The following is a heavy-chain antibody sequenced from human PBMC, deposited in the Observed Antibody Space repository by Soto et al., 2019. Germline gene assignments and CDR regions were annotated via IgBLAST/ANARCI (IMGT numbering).Heavy chain of an antibody. J-gene: IGHJ4*02. CDR2: IKEDGSEI. Sequence: PGGSLRLSCAASGFTFSSYWMSWVRQAPGKGLEWVANIKEDGSEIYNVDAVKGRFTISRDNAKNSLYLQMNSLRAEDTAVYYCARDLALGDYWGQGTLVTVSS. V-gene: IGHV3-7*01. CDR3: ARDLALGDY. CDR1: GFTFSSYW.